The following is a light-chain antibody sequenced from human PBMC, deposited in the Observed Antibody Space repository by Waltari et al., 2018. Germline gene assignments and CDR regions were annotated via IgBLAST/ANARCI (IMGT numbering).Light chain of an antibody. CDR2: GAS. J-gene: IGKJ1*01. V-gene: IGKV3-20*01. Sequence: VLTQAPGTLSLSPGERATLSCRASQSVSRTLAWYQQKPGQAPRLLIFGASTRATGIPDRFSGSGSGTDFSLTISRLEPEDFAVYYCQHYVRLPATFGQGTKVEIK. CDR3: QHYVRLPAT. CDR1: QSVSRT.